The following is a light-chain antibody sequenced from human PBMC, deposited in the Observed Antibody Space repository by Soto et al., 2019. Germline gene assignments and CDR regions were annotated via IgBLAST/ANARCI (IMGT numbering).Light chain of an antibody. V-gene: IGLV1-47*02. CDR3: AAWDDSLPVYWV. CDR2: NSD. J-gene: IGLJ3*02. Sequence: QSVLTQPPSASGTPGQRISISCSGSRSTIGNNGVYWYQQLPGTAPKLLIYNSDQRPSGVPARFSGSKSGTSASLVISGLRSEDEADYYCAAWDDSLPVYWVFGGGTKLTVL. CDR1: RSTIGNNG.